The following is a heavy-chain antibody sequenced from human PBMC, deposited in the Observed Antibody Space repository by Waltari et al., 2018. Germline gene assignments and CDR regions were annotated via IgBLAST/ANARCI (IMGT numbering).Heavy chain of an antibody. Sequence: EERLVESGGDLVQPGGSLRLSCSASGFTFTSYWMIWIRQAPGGGLELVADIKQDSSKKHYVDSVKGRFTISKDNAKRSLYLQMNSLRVEDTAVYYCARSDTGGTYYYAMDVWGQGTTVTVS. D-gene: IGHD1-1*01. V-gene: IGHV3-7*01. CDR3: ARSDTGGTYYYAMDV. CDR2: IKQDSSKK. CDR1: GFTFTSYW. J-gene: IGHJ6*02.